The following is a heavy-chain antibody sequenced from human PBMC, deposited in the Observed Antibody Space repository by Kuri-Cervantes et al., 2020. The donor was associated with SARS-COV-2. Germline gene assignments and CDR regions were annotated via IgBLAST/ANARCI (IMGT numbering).Heavy chain of an antibody. V-gene: IGHV3-19*01. J-gene: IGHJ6*03. D-gene: IGHD6-6*01. CDR3: AREGAGSSSGRRYFYYMDV. Sequence: GGSLRLSCAASGFTFSNSDMNWVRQAPGKGLEWVSGVSWNGSRTHYADPVKGRFSISRDNAKNSLYLQMNSLRAEDTAVYYCAREGAGSSSGRRYFYYMDVWGKGTTVTVSS. CDR1: GFTFSNSD. CDR2: VSWNGSRT.